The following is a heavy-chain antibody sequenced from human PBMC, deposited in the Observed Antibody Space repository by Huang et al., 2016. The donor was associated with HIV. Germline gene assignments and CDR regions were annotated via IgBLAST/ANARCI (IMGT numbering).Heavy chain of an antibody. CDR3: ARIRVVRGVLPFYYMDV. CDR1: GFSLSVSGMS. CDR2: IDWDDDK. Sequence: QVTLRESGPALVKPTQTLTLTCTFHGFSLSVSGMSVSWIRQPPGKALEWLARIDWDDDKHYRPSLKTRLTVSKDTSKNQVVVKITSLDPVYTATYYCARIRVVRGVLPFYYMDVWGKGTTVTVSS. V-gene: IGHV2-70*15. J-gene: IGHJ6*03. D-gene: IGHD3-10*01.